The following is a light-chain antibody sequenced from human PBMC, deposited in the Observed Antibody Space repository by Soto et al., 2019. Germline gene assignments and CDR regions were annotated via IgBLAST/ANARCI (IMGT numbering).Light chain of an antibody. CDR3: QQYNDWFSIT. CDR1: EAINTY. J-gene: IGKJ5*01. CDR2: DAS. V-gene: IGKV1-9*01. Sequence: DIQLTQSPSFLSASVGDRVAITCRAREAINTYLAWYQQKPGKAPKLLIYDASILESGVPSRFSGSGSGTEFTLTISSLQSEDFGVYYCQQYNDWFSITFGQGTRLEIK.